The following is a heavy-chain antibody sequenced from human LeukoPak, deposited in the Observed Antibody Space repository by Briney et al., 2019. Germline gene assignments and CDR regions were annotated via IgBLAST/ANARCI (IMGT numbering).Heavy chain of an antibody. CDR2: IYYSGST. CDR1: GGSISSSSYY. Sequence: SETLSLTCTVSGGSISSSSYYWGWIRQPPGKGLEWIGSIYYSGSTYYNPSLKSRVTISVDTSKNQFSLKLSSVTAADTAVYYCARISVPAANYYYYYYIDVWGKGTTVTVSS. D-gene: IGHD2-2*01. CDR3: ARISVPAANYYYYYYIDV. V-gene: IGHV4-39*07. J-gene: IGHJ6*03.